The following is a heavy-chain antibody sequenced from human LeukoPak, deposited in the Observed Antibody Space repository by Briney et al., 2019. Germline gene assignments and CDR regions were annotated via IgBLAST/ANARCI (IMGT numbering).Heavy chain of an antibody. Sequence: GASVKVSCKASGGTFSSYAISWVRQAPGQGLEWMGRIIPILGIANYAQKFQGRVTITADKSTSTAYMELSSLRSEDTAVYYCARDVIVVVPAAIFTYGMDVWGQGTTVTVSS. CDR1: GGTFSSYA. V-gene: IGHV1-69*04. CDR2: IIPILGIA. CDR3: ARDVIVVVPAAIFTYGMDV. J-gene: IGHJ6*02. D-gene: IGHD2-2*01.